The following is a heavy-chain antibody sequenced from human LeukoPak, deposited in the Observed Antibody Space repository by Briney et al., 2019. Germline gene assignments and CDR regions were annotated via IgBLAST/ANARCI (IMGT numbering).Heavy chain of an antibody. Sequence: SETLSLTCTVSGGSISSGSYYWSWIRQPAGKGLEWIGRIYTSRSTNYNPSLKSRVTISVDTSKNQFSLKLSSVTAADTAVYYCARQASHLDYWGQGTLVTVSS. D-gene: IGHD2-2*01. CDR2: IYTSRST. CDR3: ARQASHLDY. J-gene: IGHJ4*02. CDR1: GGSISSGSYY. V-gene: IGHV4-61*02.